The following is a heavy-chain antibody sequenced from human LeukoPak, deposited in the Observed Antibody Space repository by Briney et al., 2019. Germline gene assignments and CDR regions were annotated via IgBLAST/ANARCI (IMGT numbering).Heavy chain of an antibody. J-gene: IGHJ4*02. CDR1: GFTFSSYA. CDR3: AKERSPGIAVAGDY. D-gene: IGHD6-19*01. CDR2: ISYDGSNK. V-gene: IGHV3-30*04. Sequence: GGSLRLSCAASGFTFSSYAMHWVRQAPGKGLEWVAVISYDGSNKYYADSVKGRFTISRDNSKNTLYLQMNSLRAEDTAVYYCAKERSPGIAVAGDYWGQGTLVTVSS.